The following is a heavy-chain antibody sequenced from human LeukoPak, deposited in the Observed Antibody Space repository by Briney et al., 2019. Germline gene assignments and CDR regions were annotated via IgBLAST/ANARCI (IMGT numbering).Heavy chain of an antibody. CDR1: GYTFTAYY. CDR2: IDPNNGAT. V-gene: IGHV1-2*02. Sequence: ASVKVSCKASGYTFTAYYMHWVGQAPGQGLEWMGWIDPNNGATKYAQNFEGRVTLTRDTSISTAYMELSRLTSDDTAVYYCASWRGDVDSWSGPFDYWGQGILVTVSS. D-gene: IGHD3-3*01. CDR3: ASWRGDVDSWSGPFDY. J-gene: IGHJ4*02.